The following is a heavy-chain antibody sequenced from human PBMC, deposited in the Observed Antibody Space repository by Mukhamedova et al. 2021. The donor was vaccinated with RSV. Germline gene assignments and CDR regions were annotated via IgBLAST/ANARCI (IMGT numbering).Heavy chain of an antibody. J-gene: IGHJ5*02. CDR3: AREVLTYDFWSGSYSRYNWFVP. D-gene: IGHD3-3*01. Sequence: NTYYNPSLKSRVTISVDTSKNQFSLKLSSVTAADTAVYYCAREVLTYDFWSGSYSRYNWFVPWGQGTLVTV. V-gene: IGHV4-34*01. CDR2: NT.